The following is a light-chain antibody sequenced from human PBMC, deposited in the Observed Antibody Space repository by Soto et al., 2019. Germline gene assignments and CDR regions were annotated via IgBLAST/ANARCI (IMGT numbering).Light chain of an antibody. J-gene: IGKJ1*01. V-gene: IGKV1-5*03. Sequence: DIQMTQSPSTLSASVGDRVTITCRASQSISSWLAWYQQKPGKAPKLLIYKASSLESGVPSRFSGSGSGTKFTLTFSSLQPEDFATYYCKQYDSYSSWTFGKWTKV. CDR3: KQYDSYSSWT. CDR2: KAS. CDR1: QSISSW.